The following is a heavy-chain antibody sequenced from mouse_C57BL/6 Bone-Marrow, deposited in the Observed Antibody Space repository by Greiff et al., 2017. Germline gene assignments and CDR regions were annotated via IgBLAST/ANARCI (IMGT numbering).Heavy chain of an antibody. Sequence: VQLQQSGPELVKPGASVKISCKASGYAFSSSWMNWVKQRPGKGLEWIGRVYPGDGDTKYNGKFKGKATLTAGKSSSTAYMQLSSLTSEDSAVYFCARNRSYWGQGTSVTVSS. CDR1: GYAFSSSW. CDR2: VYPGDGDT. J-gene: IGHJ4*01. CDR3: ARNRSY. V-gene: IGHV1-82*01.